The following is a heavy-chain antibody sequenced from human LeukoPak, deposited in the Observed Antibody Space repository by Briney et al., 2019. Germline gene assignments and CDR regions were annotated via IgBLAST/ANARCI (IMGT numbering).Heavy chain of an antibody. D-gene: IGHD5-24*01. J-gene: IGHJ4*02. CDR1: GFTFSNYD. CDR2: ISGSGTST. V-gene: IGHV3-23*01. CDR3: AKGPPDGSDDY. Sequence: GGSLRLSCAASGFTFSNYDMGWVRQAPGEGLEWVSTISGSGTSTYYTDSVKGRFTISRDNSKNTLYLQMNSLRAEDTAVYYCAKGPPDGSDDYWGQGTLVTVSS.